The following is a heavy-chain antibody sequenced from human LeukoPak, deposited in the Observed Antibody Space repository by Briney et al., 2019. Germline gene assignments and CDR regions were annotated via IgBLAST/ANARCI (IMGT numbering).Heavy chain of an antibody. V-gene: IGHV1-2*06. CDR2: INPNSGGT. CDR3: ARDLGQATLSDY. CDR1: GYTFTGYY. Sequence: SSVKVSCKASGYTFTGYYMSWVRQAPGQGLEWMGRINPNSGGTNYAQKFEGRVTMTRDTSISTAYMELSRLRSDDTAVYYCARDLGQATLSDYWGPGTLVTVSS. D-gene: IGHD1-26*01. J-gene: IGHJ4*02.